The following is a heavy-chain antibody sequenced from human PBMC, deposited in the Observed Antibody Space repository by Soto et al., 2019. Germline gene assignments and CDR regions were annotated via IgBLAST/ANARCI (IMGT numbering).Heavy chain of an antibody. V-gene: IGHV1-8*01. CDR1: GYTFTSYD. J-gene: IGHJ6*02. Sequence: ASVKVSCKASGYTFTSYDINWARQATGQGLEWMGWMNPNSGNTGYAQKFQGRVTMTRNTSISTAYMELSSLRSEDTAVYYCARGPPPVLRFLEWLEGNYSMDVWGQGTTVTVSS. D-gene: IGHD3-3*01. CDR3: ARGPPPVLRFLEWLEGNYSMDV. CDR2: MNPNSGNT.